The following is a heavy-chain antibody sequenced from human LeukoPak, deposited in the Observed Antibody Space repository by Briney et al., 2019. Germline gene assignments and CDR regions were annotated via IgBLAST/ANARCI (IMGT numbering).Heavy chain of an antibody. CDR3: AVIRDYDSSGNHY. Sequence: HPGGSLRLSCAVSGFTLSSYGMHWVRQAPGKGLEWVTFIRYDGTTKYYADSVKGRFTISRDTSKNTLFLQVNSLRAEDTAFYYCAVIRDYDSSGNHYWGQGALVTVSS. J-gene: IGHJ4*02. CDR1: GFTLSSYG. D-gene: IGHD3-22*01. V-gene: IGHV3-30*02. CDR2: IRYDGTTK.